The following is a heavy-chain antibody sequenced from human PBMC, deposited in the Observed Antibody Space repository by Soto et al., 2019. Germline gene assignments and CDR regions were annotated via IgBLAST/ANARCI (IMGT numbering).Heavy chain of an antibody. CDR2: IYYSGST. CDR3: ARDRGWESRLGYYYYGMDV. CDR1: GGSISSGDYY. D-gene: IGHD1-26*01. V-gene: IGHV4-30-4*01. J-gene: IGHJ6*02. Sequence: SETLSLTCTVSGGSISSGDYYWSWIRQPPGKGLEWIGYIYYSGSTYYNPSLKSRVTISVDTSKNQFSLRLSSVTAADTAVYYCARDRGWESRLGYYYYGMDVWGQGTTVTVSS.